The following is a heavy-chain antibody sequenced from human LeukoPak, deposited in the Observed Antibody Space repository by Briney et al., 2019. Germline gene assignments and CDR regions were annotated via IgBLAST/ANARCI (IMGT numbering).Heavy chain of an antibody. J-gene: IGHJ4*02. CDR1: GFTFSGYN. CDR2: ISTTGTTM. D-gene: IGHD2-21*01. CDR3: ARVWQDYSGVDY. V-gene: IGHV3-48*02. Sequence: GGSLRLSCAASGFTFSGYNINWVRQAPGKGLEWISYISTTGTTMYYADSVKGRFAISRDNAKSSLYLQMNSLRDEDMAVYYCARVWQDYSGVDYWGQGTLVTVSS.